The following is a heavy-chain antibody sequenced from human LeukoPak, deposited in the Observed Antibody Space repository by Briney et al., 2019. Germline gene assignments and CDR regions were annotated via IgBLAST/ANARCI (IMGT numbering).Heavy chain of an antibody. CDR1: GFTFSSYN. CDR3: ARLEYYYVSGNYYKLFDY. CDR2: ISSGGSTI. V-gene: IGHV3-48*02. Sequence: GGSLRLSCAASGFTFSSYNMNWVRQARGKGLEWVSDISSGGSTIYFADSVEGRFTISRDNAKNSLYLQMNSLRDEDTAVYYCARLEYYYVSGNYYKLFDYWGQGTLVTVCS. J-gene: IGHJ4*02. D-gene: IGHD3-10*01.